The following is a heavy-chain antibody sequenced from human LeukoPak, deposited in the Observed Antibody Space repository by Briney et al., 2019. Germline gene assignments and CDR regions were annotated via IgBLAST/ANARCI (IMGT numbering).Heavy chain of an antibody. V-gene: IGHV4-59*01. D-gene: IGHD3-3*01. Sequence: SETLSLTCTVSGGSISNYFWSWIRQPPGKGLEWIGFITYSGSTDHNPSLKSRVTISVDTSKNQFSLKLSSVTAADTAVYYCARDNYDFWSGYYYYYGMDVWGQGTTVTVSS. CDR2: ITYSGST. CDR3: ARDNYDFWSGYYYYYGMDV. J-gene: IGHJ6*02. CDR1: GGSISNYF.